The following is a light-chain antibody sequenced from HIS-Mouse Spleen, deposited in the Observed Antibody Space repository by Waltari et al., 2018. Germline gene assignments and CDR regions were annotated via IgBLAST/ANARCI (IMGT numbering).Light chain of an antibody. CDR1: QCISSY. CDR2: AAS. CDR3: QQLNSYPPT. V-gene: IGKV1-9*01. Sequence: RVTITCRASQCISSYLACYQQKPGKAPKLLIYAASTLQSGVPSRFSGSGSGTECTPTISSLQPEDFATYYCQQLNSYPPTFGQGTKVEIK. J-gene: IGKJ1*01.